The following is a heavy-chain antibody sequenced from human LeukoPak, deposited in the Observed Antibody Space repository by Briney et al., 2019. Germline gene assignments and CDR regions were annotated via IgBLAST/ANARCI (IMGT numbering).Heavy chain of an antibody. V-gene: IGHV3-7*01. J-gene: IGHJ4*02. D-gene: IGHD3-10*01. CDR3: ARDRSGGY. CDR2: INQDGSEK. CDR1: GFTFSSYS. Sequence: GGSLRLSCAASGFTFSSYSMTWVRQAPGKGLEWVANINQDGSEKYYVDSVKGRFTISRDNAKNSLYLQMNSLRADDTAVYYCARDRSGGYWGQGTLVTVSS.